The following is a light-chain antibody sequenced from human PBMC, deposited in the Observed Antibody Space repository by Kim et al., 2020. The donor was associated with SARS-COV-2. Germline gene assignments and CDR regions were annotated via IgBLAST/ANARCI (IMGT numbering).Light chain of an antibody. J-gene: IGLJ3*02. CDR2: SNN. CDR1: RSNIVANT. CDR3: AAWDDGLNAWL. Sequence: ELTQPPSASATPGQRVTISCSGSRSNIVANTVNWYQQVPGTTPRLLIFSNNKRPSGVPDRFSGSKSGTSASLTISGLQSEDEADYYCAAWDDGLNAWLFGGGTQLTVL. V-gene: IGLV1-44*01.